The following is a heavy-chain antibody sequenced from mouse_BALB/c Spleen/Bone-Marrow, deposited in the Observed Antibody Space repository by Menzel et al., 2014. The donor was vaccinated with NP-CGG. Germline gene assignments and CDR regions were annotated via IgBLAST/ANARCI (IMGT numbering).Heavy chain of an antibody. CDR2: IDPETGGT. CDR3: TREGYGNSYYFDH. CDR1: GYTFTDCE. J-gene: IGHJ2*01. V-gene: IGHV1-15*01. Sequence: QVHVKQSGAELVRPGASVTLSCKASGYTFTDCEMHWVKQTPVHGLEWIGAIDPETGGTAYNQKFKGKATLTADKSSSTAYMELRSLTSEDSAVYYCTREGYGNSYYFDHWGQGTTLTVSS. D-gene: IGHD2-1*01.